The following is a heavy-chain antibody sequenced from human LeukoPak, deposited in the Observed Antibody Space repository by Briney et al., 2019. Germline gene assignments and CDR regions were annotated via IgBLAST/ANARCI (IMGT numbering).Heavy chain of an antibody. CDR3: TKGLAIQLWLSPPY. V-gene: IGHV3-23*01. D-gene: IGHD5-18*01. J-gene: IGHJ1*01. CDR2: ISGSGGST. CDR1: VFTFSSCA. Sequence: GGSVRLSCAASVFTFSSCAMSGVRQAPGKGLEWVSAISGSGGSTYYADSVKGRFTISRDNSKNTLYLQMNSLRAEDTAVYYCTKGLAIQLWLSPPYWGQGTLVSLSS.